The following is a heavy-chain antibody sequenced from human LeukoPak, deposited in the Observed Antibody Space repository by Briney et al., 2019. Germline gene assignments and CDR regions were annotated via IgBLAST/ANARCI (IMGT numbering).Heavy chain of an antibody. V-gene: IGHV3-21*01. CDR1: GFTFSSYS. CDR2: ISSSSSYI. CDR3: ARGRITIFGVAAI. J-gene: IGHJ4*02. Sequence: KPGGSLRLSGAASGFTFSSYSMNWVRQAPGKGLEWVSSISSSSSYIYYADSVKGRFTISRDNAKNSLYLQMNSLRAEDTAVYYCARGRITIFGVAAIWGQGTLVTVSS. D-gene: IGHD3-3*01.